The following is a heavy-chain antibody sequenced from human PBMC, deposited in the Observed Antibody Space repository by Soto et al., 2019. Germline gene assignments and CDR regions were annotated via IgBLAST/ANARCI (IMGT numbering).Heavy chain of an antibody. CDR3: ARAPVRVQLKGNWSDP. V-gene: IGHV1-18*01. D-gene: IGHD1-1*01. CDR2: ISAYNGNT. Sequence: ASVKVSCKASGYTFTSYGISWVRQAPGQGLEWMGWISAYNGNTNYAQKLQGRVTMTTDTSTSTAYMELRSLRSDDTAVYYCARAPVRVQLKGNWSDPWGQGTLVTVSS. J-gene: IGHJ5*02. CDR1: GYTFTSYG.